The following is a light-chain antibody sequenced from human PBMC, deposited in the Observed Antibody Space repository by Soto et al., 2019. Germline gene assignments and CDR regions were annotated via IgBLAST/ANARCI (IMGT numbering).Light chain of an antibody. CDR1: QGIRND. V-gene: IGKV1-6*01. Sequence: AIPMTQFPSSLSASVGDRVTITCRASQGIRNDLGWYQQKPGKAPKLQIYAASSLQSGVPSRFSGSGSGTDFALTISSLQPEDFATYYCLQDYNYPPWTFGQGTKVEIK. CDR2: AAS. J-gene: IGKJ1*01. CDR3: LQDYNYPPWT.